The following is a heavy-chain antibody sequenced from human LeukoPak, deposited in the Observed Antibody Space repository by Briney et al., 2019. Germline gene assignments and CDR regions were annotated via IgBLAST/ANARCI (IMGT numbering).Heavy chain of an antibody. Sequence: GASAKVSCKASGGTFSSYAISWVRQAPRQGLEWMGGIIPIFGTSNYAQKFQGRVTINADESTSTAYMELSSLRSEDTAVYYCARERYVADHYYYGMDVWGQGTTVIVSS. CDR1: GGTFSSYA. V-gene: IGHV1-69*13. CDR3: ARERYVADHYYYGMDV. D-gene: IGHD6-19*01. J-gene: IGHJ6*02. CDR2: IIPIFGTS.